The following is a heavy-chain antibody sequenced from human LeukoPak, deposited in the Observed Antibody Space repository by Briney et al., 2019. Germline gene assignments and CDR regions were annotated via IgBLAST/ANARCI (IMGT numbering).Heavy chain of an antibody. CDR2: ISGSGGST. D-gene: IGHD3/OR15-3a*01. J-gene: IGHJ4*02. Sequence: PGGSLRLSCAVSGITLSNYGMSWVRQAPGKGLEWVAGISGSGGSTKHADSVKGRFTISRDNPKNTLYLQMNSLRAEDTAVYFCAKRGVVIRVVLVGFHKEAYYFESWGQGALVTVSS. CDR3: AKRGVVIRVVLVGFHKEAYYFES. CDR1: GITLSNYG. V-gene: IGHV3-23*01.